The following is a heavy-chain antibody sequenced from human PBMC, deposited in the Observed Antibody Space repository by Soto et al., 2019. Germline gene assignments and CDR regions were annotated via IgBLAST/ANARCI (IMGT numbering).Heavy chain of an antibody. Sequence: ASVKVSCKASGYTFTGYYMHWVRQAPGQGLEWMGWINPNSGGTNYAQKFQGWVTMTRDTSISTAYMELSRLRSDDTAVYYCARGRLSWLVSYYYGMDVWGQGTTVTVS. V-gene: IGHV1-2*04. J-gene: IGHJ6*02. D-gene: IGHD6-19*01. CDR3: ARGRLSWLVSYYYGMDV. CDR2: INPNSGGT. CDR1: GYTFTGYY.